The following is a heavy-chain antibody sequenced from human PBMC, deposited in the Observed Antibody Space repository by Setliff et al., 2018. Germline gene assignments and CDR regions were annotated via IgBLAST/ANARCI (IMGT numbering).Heavy chain of an antibody. CDR2: IYYSGST. CDR3: ARASARDYYYYYGMDV. J-gene: IGHJ6*02. Sequence: SETLSLTCTVSGGSISSHYWSWIRQPPGKGLEWIGSIYYSGSTNYNPSLKSRVTTSVDTSKNQFSLKLSSVNAADTAVYYCARASARDYYYYYGMDVWGQGTTVTVSS. V-gene: IGHV4-59*11. D-gene: IGHD2-21*02. CDR1: GGSISSHY.